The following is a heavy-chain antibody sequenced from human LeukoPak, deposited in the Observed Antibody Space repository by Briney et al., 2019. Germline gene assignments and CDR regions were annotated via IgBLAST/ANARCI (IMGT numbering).Heavy chain of an antibody. Sequence: PGGSLRLSCVASGFTFSTYWMSWVRQAPGKGLERVATIKQDGTEKYYVDSVKGRFTISRDNAKNSLYLQMNSLRAEDTVVYYCARDGDSRGYDFWSGLDVFDIWGQGTMVTVSA. V-gene: IGHV3-7*01. CDR3: ARDGDSRGYDFWSGLDVFDI. CDR2: IKQDGTEK. J-gene: IGHJ3*02. CDR1: GFTFSTYW. D-gene: IGHD3-3*01.